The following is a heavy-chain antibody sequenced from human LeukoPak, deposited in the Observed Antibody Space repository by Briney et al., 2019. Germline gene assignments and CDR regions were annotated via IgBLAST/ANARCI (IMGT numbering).Heavy chain of an antibody. CDR2: ISDSGGST. V-gene: IGHV3-23*01. J-gene: IGHJ4*02. CDR3: AKKSRVDILTE. D-gene: IGHD3-9*01. Sequence: PGGSLRLSCAASGFTFSSYWMSWVRQAPGKGLEWVSAISDSGGSTYYADSVKGRFTISRDNSKNTLYLQMNSLRAEDTAVYYCAKKSRVDILTEWGQGTLVTVSS. CDR1: GFTFSSYW.